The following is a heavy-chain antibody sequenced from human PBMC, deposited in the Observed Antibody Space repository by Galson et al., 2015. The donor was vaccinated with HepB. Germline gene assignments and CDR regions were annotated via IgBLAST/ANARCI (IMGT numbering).Heavy chain of an antibody. CDR3: ARDFGSHDFWSGYSYYYYGMDI. CDR2: IWYDGSNK. V-gene: IGHV3-33*01. D-gene: IGHD3-3*01. CDR1: GFTFSSYG. J-gene: IGHJ6*02. Sequence: SLRLSCAASGFTFSSYGMHWVRQAPGKGLEWVAVIWYDGSNKYYVDSVKGRFTISRDNSKNTLYLQMNSLRAEDTAVYYCARDFGSHDFWSGYSYYYYGMDIWGQGTTVTVSS.